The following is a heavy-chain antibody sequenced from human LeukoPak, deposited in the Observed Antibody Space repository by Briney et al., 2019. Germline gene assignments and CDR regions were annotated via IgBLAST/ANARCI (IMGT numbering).Heavy chain of an antibody. CDR3: ARGRGYCSSSSCYDFDY. Sequence: ESLKISCTGSGYSFTNYWIAWVRQMPGKGLEWMGIIYPGDSETTYSPSFQGQVTISADKSITTTYLQWNRLEASDTAVYYCARGRGYCSSSSCYDFDYWGQGTLVTVSS. J-gene: IGHJ4*02. CDR1: GYSFTNYW. D-gene: IGHD2-2*01. V-gene: IGHV5-51*01. CDR2: IYPGDSET.